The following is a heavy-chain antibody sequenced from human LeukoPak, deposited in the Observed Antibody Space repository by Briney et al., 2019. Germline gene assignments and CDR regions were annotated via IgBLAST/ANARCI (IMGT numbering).Heavy chain of an antibody. V-gene: IGHV3-53*04. CDR3: ARDMGHYYGMDV. Sequence: GGSLRLSCAASGFAVSSNYMSWVRQAPGKGLEWVSVIYSDGSTYYADSVKGRFTISRHNSKNTLYLQMNSLRAEDTAVYYCARDMGHYYGMDVWGQGTLVTVSS. J-gene: IGHJ6*02. D-gene: IGHD3-10*01. CDR2: IYSDGST. CDR1: GFAVSSNY.